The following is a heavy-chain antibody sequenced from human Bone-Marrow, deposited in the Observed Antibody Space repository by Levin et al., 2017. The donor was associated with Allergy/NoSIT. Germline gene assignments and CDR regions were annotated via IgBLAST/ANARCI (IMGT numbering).Heavy chain of an antibody. CDR3: ARDDYSDFTGWV. V-gene: IGHV4-61*01. Sequence: SETLSLTCTVSGGSVTSETYYWSWIRQPPGKGLEWIGYISSSGSTYYSPSLMSRVTMSVHTSKNQFSLKLSSVTAADTAVYYCARDDYSDFTGWVWGQGFLVSVSS. D-gene: IGHD3-9*01. CDR1: GGSVTSETYY. J-gene: IGHJ4*02. CDR2: ISSSGST.